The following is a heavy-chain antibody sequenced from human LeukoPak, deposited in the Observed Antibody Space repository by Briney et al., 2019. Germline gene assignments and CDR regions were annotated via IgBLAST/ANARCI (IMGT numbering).Heavy chain of an antibody. J-gene: IGHJ4*02. D-gene: IGHD2-2*01. CDR1: GYTFTDYY. Sequence: ASVKVSCKASGYTFTDYYMHWVRQAPGQGFEWMGWINPNSGDTNYAQKFQSRVTMTRDTSISTAHMELSRLRSDDTAVYYCARANFLYCSSTTCLFGYWGQGTLVIVSS. CDR3: ARANFLYCSSTTCLFGY. CDR2: INPNSGDT. V-gene: IGHV1-2*02.